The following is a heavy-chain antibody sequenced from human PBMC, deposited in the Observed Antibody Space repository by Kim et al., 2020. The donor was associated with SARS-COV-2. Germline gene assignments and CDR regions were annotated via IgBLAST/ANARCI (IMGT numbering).Heavy chain of an antibody. D-gene: IGHD6-13*01. V-gene: IGHV3-11*01. J-gene: IGHJ1*01. CDR3: ARDLRAAAHYFQH. Sequence: YADYVKGRFTISMDNAKNSLYLQMNSLRAEDTAVYYCARDLRAAAHYFQHWGQGTLVTVSS.